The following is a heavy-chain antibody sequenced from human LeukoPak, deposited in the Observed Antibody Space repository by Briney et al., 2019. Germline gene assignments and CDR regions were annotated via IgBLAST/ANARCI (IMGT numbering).Heavy chain of an antibody. D-gene: IGHD3-16*01. J-gene: IGHJ4*02. V-gene: IGHV5-51*01. Sequence: GESLQISCKGSGYRFTNHWIGWVRQLPGEGLEWMGAVSPADSDTRYSPSFQGQVTISADESINTAYLQLTSLKASETAMYYCARQGAELGNFDYWGQGTLVIVSS. CDR1: GYRFTNHW. CDR2: VSPADSDT. CDR3: ARQGAELGNFDY.